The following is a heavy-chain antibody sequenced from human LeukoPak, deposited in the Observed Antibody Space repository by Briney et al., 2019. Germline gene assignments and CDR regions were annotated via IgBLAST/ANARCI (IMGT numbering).Heavy chain of an antibody. Sequence: SETLSLTCTVSGGSISSYYWSWIRQPPGKGLEWIGYIYYSGSTNYNPSLKSRVTISVDTSKNQFSLKLSSVTAADSAVYYCARGINWFDPWGQGTLVTVSS. V-gene: IGHV4-59*01. D-gene: IGHD2/OR15-2a*01. CDR3: ARGINWFDP. CDR1: GGSISSYY. CDR2: IYYSGST. J-gene: IGHJ5*02.